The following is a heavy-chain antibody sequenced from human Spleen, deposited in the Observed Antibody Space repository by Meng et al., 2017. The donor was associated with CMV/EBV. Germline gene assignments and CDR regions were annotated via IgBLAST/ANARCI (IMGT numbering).Heavy chain of an antibody. CDR2: INQDGSEK. D-gene: IGHD3-16*01. J-gene: IGHJ6*02. Sequence: GESLKISCAASGFNYYGYWMTWVRQAPGKGLEWVANINQDGSEKYYVESVKGRFTISRDNAQSSLYLQMNSLRVGDTAVYYCAREFRFGRPYGMDVWGQGTTVTVSS. CDR1: GFNYYGYW. CDR3: AREFRFGRPYGMDV. V-gene: IGHV3-7*03.